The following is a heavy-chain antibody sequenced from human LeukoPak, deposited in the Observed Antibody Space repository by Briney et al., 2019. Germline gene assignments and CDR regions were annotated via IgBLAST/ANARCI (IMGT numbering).Heavy chain of an antibody. CDR2: MYTDGDT. D-gene: IGHD3-16*01. CDR3: TKGGSAYPRL. CDR1: GASISGYW. V-gene: IGHV4-4*07. Sequence: SETLSLTCDVSGASISGYWWSRVRQPAGKGLEWIGRMYTDGDTNYNPALKSRVTISVDTSKNQFSLKLSSVTAADTAVYYCTKGGSAYPRLWGQGTLVTVSS. J-gene: IGHJ4*02.